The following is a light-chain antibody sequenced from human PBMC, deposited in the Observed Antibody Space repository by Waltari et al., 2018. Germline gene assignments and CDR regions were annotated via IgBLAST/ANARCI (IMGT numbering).Light chain of an antibody. V-gene: IGLV1-44*01. Sequence: QSVLTQPPSASWTPGQRVTISCSGSSSNIETNTVNWYQQLPGSAPKLLIHRNNQRPSGVPDRFTGSKSGTSASLAISGLQSEDEADYYCAAWDDSLNAWVFGGGTKLTVL. CDR2: RNN. CDR1: SSNIETNT. CDR3: AAWDDSLNAWV. J-gene: IGLJ3*02.